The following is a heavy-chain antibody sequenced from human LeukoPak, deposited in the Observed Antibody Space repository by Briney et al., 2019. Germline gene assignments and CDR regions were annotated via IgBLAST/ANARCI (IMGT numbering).Heavy chain of an antibody. Sequence: GRSLRLSCAASGFTFSSYGMHWVRQAPGKGLEWVAVIWYDGSNKYYADSVKGRFTISRDNSKNTLYLQVNSLRAGDTALYYCAKTSEPYYNIGKALDFWGQGTLVTVSS. V-gene: IGHV3-33*06. J-gene: IGHJ4*02. CDR2: IWYDGSNK. CDR3: AKTSEPYYNIGKALDF. D-gene: IGHD3-22*01. CDR1: GFTFSSYG.